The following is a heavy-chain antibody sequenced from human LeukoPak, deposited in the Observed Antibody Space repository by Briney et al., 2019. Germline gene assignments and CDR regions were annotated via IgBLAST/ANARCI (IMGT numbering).Heavy chain of an antibody. CDR2: ISSSGTTI. J-gene: IGHJ4*02. D-gene: IGHD1-26*01. Sequence: PGGSLRLSCAASGFTFSSYGTNWVRQAPGKGLEWVSYISSSGTTIYYADSVKGRFTISRDNAKNSLFLQVNSLRAEDTAVYYCARSSGTYHFDYWGQGTLVTVSS. CDR1: GFTFSSYG. V-gene: IGHV3-48*03. CDR3: ARSSGTYHFDY.